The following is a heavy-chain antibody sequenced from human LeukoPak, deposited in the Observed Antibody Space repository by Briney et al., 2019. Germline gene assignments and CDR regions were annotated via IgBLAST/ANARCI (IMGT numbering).Heavy chain of an antibody. D-gene: IGHD2-15*01. Sequence: ASETLSLTCTVSGGSISSHYWSWIRQPPGKGLEWIGYVYYSGSTNYNPSLKSRLTISLDTSKNQFSLKLSSVTAADTAVYYCARGYCSGGSCYWFDPWGQGTLVTVSS. CDR3: ARGYCSGGSCYWFDP. V-gene: IGHV4-59*11. J-gene: IGHJ5*02. CDR2: VYYSGST. CDR1: GGSISSHY.